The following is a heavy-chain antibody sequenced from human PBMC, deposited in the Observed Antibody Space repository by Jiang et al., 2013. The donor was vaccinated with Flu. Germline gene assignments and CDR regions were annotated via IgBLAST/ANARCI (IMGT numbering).Heavy chain of an antibody. D-gene: IGHD3-9*01. J-gene: IGHJ5*02. CDR3: ARAGRKPERYFDWLKAFEIDP. CDR2: TYYRSKWYN. V-gene: IGHV6-1*01. CDR1: GDSVSSNSAA. Sequence: SQTLSLTCAISGDSVSSNSAAWNWIRQSPSRGLEWLGRTYYRSKWYNDYAVSVKSRITINPDTSKNQFSLQLNSVTPEDTAVYYCARAGRKPERYFDWLKAFEIDPWGQGTLVTVSS.